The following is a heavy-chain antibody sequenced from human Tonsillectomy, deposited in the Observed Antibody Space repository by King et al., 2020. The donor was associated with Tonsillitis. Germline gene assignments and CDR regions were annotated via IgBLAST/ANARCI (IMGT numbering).Heavy chain of an antibody. D-gene: IGHD5-12*01. CDR2: IFPFDSDA. CDR1: GYTFAMHW. J-gene: IGHJ1*01. Sequence: VQLVESGVEVKKPGEPLKISCQGLGYTFAMHWIAWVRQMPGKGLEWIGIIFPFDSDARYSPSFQGQVTLSVDKSADTAYLQWSSLRVSDTAVYYCARPPQNSGDNLSGAFEFWGQGTQV. CDR3: ARPPQNSGDNLSGAFEF. V-gene: IGHV5-51*01.